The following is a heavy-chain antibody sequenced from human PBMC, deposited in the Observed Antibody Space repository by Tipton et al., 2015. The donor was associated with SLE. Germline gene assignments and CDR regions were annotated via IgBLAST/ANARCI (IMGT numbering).Heavy chain of an antibody. CDR3: AGSHYSGSGSYYDLEY. V-gene: IGHV3-66*02. CDR1: GFTFSSYA. J-gene: IGHJ4*02. D-gene: IGHD3-10*01. Sequence: SGFTFSSYAMSWVRQAPGKGLEWVSVIYSGGSTYYADSVKGRFTISRDNSKNTLYLQMNSLRAEDTALYYCAGSHYSGSGSYYDLEYWGQGTLVTVSS. CDR2: IYSGGST.